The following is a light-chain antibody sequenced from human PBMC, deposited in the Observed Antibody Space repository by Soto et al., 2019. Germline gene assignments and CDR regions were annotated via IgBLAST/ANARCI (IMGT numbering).Light chain of an antibody. CDR2: GAS. CDR3: QHYGTSPGT. CDR1: QSVSSGS. Sequence: EIVLTQSPGTLSLSPGERATLSCRASQSVSSGSLAWYQQKPGQAPRLLIYGASIRATGIPDRFSGSGSGTDFTLTISRLEPQDFAVYCCQHYGTSPGTFGPGTKVHIK. V-gene: IGKV3-20*01. J-gene: IGKJ3*01.